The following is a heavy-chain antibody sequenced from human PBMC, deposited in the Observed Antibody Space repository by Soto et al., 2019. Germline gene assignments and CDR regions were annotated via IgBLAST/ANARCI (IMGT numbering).Heavy chain of an antibody. V-gene: IGHV1-8*01. CDR2: MNPSSGNT. J-gene: IGHJ4*01. Sequence: ASVKASCKASGYTFTNYVINWVRQATGQGLEWMGWMNPSSGNTGYVQKFQGRVTMTRNTSTSTAYMELTSLTSDDTAVYYCARTRLCGGDCYSAYYFDFWG. CDR3: ARTRLCGGDCYSAYYFDF. D-gene: IGHD2-21*02. CDR1: GYTFTNYV.